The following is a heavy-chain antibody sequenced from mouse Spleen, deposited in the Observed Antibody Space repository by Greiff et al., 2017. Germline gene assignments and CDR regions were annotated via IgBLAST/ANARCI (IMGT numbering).Heavy chain of an antibody. CDR2: ISSGGSYT. CDR3: ARHGDFDY. CDR1: GFTFSSYG. Sequence: EVKLQESGGDLVKPGGSLKLSCAASGFTFSSYGMSWVRQTPDKRLEWVATISSGGSYTYYPDSVKGRFTISRDNAKNTLYLQMSSLKSEDTAMYYCARHGDFDYWGQGTTLTVSS. J-gene: IGHJ2*01. V-gene: IGHV5-6*01.